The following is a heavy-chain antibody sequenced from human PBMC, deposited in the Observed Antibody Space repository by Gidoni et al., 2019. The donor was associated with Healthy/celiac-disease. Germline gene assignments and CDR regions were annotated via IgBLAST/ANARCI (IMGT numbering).Heavy chain of an antibody. D-gene: IGHD3-10*01. V-gene: IGHV1-46*03. CDR2: INPSGGST. CDR1: GYTFTSYY. CDR3: AREGTNYYGSGSYEPNWFDP. Sequence: QVQLVQSGAEVKKPGASVKVSCKASGYTFTSYYMHWVRQDTGQGLAWMGIINPSGGSTSYAQKFQGRVTMTRDTSTSTVYMELSSLRSEDTAVYYCAREGTNYYGSGSYEPNWFDPWGQGTLVTVSS. J-gene: IGHJ5*02.